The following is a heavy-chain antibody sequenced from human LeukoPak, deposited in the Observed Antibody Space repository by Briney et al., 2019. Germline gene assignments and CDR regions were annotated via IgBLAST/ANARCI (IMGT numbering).Heavy chain of an antibody. CDR2: INHSGST. CDR1: GGSFSGYY. Sequence: PSETLSLTCAVYGGSFSGYYWSWIRQPPGKGLEWIGEINHSGSTNYNPSLKSRVTISVDTSKNRFSLKLSSVTAADTAVYYCAREKIYPRRAHFDYWGQGTLVTVPS. D-gene: IGHD5/OR15-5a*01. J-gene: IGHJ4*02. CDR3: AREKIYPRRAHFDY. V-gene: IGHV4-34*01.